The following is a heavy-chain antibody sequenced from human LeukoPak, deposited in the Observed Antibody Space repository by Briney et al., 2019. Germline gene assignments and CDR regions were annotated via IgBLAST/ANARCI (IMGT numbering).Heavy chain of an antibody. CDR1: GYSFTTYW. CDR3: ARHEGSGSYYSY. V-gene: IGHV5-51*01. J-gene: IGHJ4*02. CDR2: ISPDDSDI. D-gene: IGHD1-26*01. Sequence: GQSLKISFKGSGYSFTTYWFAWVRQMPGRGLEWMGIISPDDSDIRYSPSFQGHVTISADKSISTAYLQWSSLQASDTAMYYCARHEGSGSYYSYWGQGTLVTVSS.